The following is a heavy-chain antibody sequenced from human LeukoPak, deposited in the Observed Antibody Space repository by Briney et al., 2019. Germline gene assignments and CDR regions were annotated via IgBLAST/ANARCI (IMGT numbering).Heavy chain of an antibody. CDR2: INPSSNKT. V-gene: IGHV1-46*01. J-gene: IGHJ4*02. Sequence: ASVKVSCKASGYIFTTYYIHWVRPAPGQGLEWVGKINPSSNKTNYAQKFQDRVTMTRDTSTSTVFMDLGSLRSEDTAMYYCARGLYDSGWSSKDYWGQGTLVIVSS. D-gene: IGHD6-19*01. CDR3: ARGLYDSGWSSKDY. CDR1: GYIFTTYY.